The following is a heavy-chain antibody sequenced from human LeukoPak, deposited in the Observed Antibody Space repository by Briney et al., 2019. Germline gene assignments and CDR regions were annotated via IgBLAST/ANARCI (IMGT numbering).Heavy chain of an antibody. CDR3: ARSYCSSSCYAVGAFDI. Sequence: PSETLSLTCTVSGGSVSSGSYYWSWIRQPPGKGLEWMGSIHYSGSTYYNPSLKSRVTISVDMSKNQFSLKLSSVTAADTAVYYCARSYCSSSCYAVGAFDIWGQGTVVTVSS. CDR2: IHYSGST. V-gene: IGHV4-39*01. J-gene: IGHJ3*02. D-gene: IGHD2-2*01. CDR1: GGSVSSGSYY.